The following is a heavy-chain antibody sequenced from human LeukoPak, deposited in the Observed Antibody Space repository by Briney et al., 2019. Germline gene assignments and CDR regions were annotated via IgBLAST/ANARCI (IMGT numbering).Heavy chain of an antibody. J-gene: IGHJ4*02. D-gene: IGHD1-26*01. Sequence: GGSLRLSCAGYGFTFSYFAMRWVRQAPGKGLEWVSAISVDEGRTFYRDSVKGRPSISRDNHNNKVYLLVDSLRAEDTAVYYCVRESPYGRPRMHYFVLWGQGTLVTVST. CDR3: VRESPYGRPRMHYFVL. CDR1: GFTFSYFA. CDR2: ISVDEGRT. V-gene: IGHV3-23*01.